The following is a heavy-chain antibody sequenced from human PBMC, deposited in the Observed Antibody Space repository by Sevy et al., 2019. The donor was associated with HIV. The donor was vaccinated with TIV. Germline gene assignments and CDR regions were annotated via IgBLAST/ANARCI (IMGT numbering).Heavy chain of an antibody. V-gene: IGHV3-23*01. CDR1: GFTFSNHA. CDR3: ATVQAWSGGYYGLDV. CDR2: ISGGGGT. J-gene: IGHJ6*02. Sequence: GGSLRLSCKTSGFTFSNHAMSWVRQAPGKGLEWVSHISGGGGTYDADSVKGRFAISRDNPKNTLYLQMNSLRAEDTAVYYCATVQAWSGGYYGLDVWGQRTTVTVSS. D-gene: IGHD2-8*02.